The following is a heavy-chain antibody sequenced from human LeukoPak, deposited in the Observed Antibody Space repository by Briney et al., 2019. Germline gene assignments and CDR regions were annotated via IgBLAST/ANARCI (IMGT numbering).Heavy chain of an antibody. J-gene: IGHJ4*02. CDR1: GFTFSSSW. CDR2: INSDGSST. Sequence: RGSLRLSCAASGFTFSSSWMHWVRQAPGRGLVWVSRINSDGSSTSYAHSVKGRFTISRDNAKNTLYLQMNSLRAEDTAVYYCARGAVSGSYWGQGTLVTVSS. V-gene: IGHV3-74*01. D-gene: IGHD1-26*01. CDR3: ARGAVSGSY.